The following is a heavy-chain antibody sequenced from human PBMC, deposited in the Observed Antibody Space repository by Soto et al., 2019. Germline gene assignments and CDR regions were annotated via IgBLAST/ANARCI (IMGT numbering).Heavy chain of an antibody. CDR2: IYYSGST. V-gene: IGHV4-30-4*08. Sequence: SETLSLTCTVSGGSISSGGYYWSWIRQHPGKGLEWIGYIYYSGSTYYNPSLKSRVTISVDTSKNQFSLKLSSVTAADTAVYYCARAWLQLYYYGMDVWGQGTTVTVSS. CDR3: ARAWLQLYYYGMDV. CDR1: GGSISSGGYY. J-gene: IGHJ6*02. D-gene: IGHD5-12*01.